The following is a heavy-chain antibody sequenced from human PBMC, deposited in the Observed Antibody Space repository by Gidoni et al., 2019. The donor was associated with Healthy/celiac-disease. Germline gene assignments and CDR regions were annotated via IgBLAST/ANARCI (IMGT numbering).Heavy chain of an antibody. Sequence: QVQLQASGPGLVKPSQTLSLTCSVSGASIGSGNYYWSWVRQPAGKGLEWIGRIHTSGSTNYNPSLESRVTISVDTSMNQFSLKLNSVTAADTAVYYCARGMTPAYWGQGTLVIVSS. CDR1: GASIGSGNYY. D-gene: IGHD2-2*01. J-gene: IGHJ4*02. CDR3: ARGMTPAY. CDR2: IHTSGST. V-gene: IGHV4-61*02.